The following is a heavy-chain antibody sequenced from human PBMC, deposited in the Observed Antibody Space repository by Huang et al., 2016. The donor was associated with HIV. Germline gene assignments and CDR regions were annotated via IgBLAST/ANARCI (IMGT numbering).Heavy chain of an antibody. J-gene: IGHJ3*02. CDR3: ASGEYGKNAYDI. Sequence: GGSITSSNHYLGWIRQTPGKGLEWIGNFYYSGDAYYTPSLKNRVSISIDTSKSQFSLRLSSVIATDTAVYYCASGEYGKNAYDIWGQGTVVTVSA. CDR2: FYYSGDA. CDR1: GGSITSSNHY. V-gene: IGHV4-39*01. D-gene: IGHD2-2*01.